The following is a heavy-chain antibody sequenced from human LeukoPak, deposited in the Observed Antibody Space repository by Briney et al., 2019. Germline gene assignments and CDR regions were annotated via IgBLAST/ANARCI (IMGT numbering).Heavy chain of an antibody. CDR3: AKGLLRFLEWSSFDY. J-gene: IGHJ4*02. Sequence: PGGSLRLSCAASGFTFSSYGMHWVRQAPGKGLEWVAFIRYDGSNKYYADSVKGRFTISRDNSKNTLYLQMNSLRAEDTAVYYCAKGLLRFLEWSSFDYWGQGTLVTVSS. V-gene: IGHV3-30*02. CDR2: IRYDGSNK. CDR1: GFTFSSYG. D-gene: IGHD3-3*01.